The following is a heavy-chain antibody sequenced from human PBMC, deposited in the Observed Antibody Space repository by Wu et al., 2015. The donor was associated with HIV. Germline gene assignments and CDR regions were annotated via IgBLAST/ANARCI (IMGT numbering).Heavy chain of an antibody. CDR1: GGTFSNYS. CDR2: IIPLFETA. J-gene: IGHJ4*02. D-gene: IGHD2-15*01. CDR3: ARGAAFRAELDY. Sequence: QVQLVQSGAEVKKPGSSVKVSCKASGGTFSNYSITWVRQAPGQGLEWMGGIIPLFETANYAQKFQGRVTITTDEFTSTAYMELSSLTSEDTAVYYCARGAAFRAELDYWGQGTMVTVSS. V-gene: IGHV1-69*05.